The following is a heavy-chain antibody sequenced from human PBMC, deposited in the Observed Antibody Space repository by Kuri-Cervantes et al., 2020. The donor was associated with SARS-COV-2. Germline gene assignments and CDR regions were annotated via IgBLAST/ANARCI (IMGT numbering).Heavy chain of an antibody. J-gene: IGHJ6*02. CDR2: INHTGSA. CDR1: GGSFSDYY. D-gene: IGHD3-3*01. V-gene: IGHV4-34*01. CDR3: ARAVDDFCSGYSHYYYYYGMDV. Sequence: SETLSLTCAVYGGSFSDYYWTWNRQPPGKGLEWIGEINHTGSANYHPSLKSRVTISVDTSKNQFSLKLASVTAADTAVYYCARAVDDFCSGYSHYYYYYGMDVWGQGTTVTVSS.